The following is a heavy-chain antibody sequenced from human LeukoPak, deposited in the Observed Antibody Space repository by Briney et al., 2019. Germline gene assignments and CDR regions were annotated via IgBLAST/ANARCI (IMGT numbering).Heavy chain of an antibody. Sequence: GESLKISCKGTGYSFTSYWIGCVRQMPGKGLEWMGIIYPGDSDTRYSPSFQGQVTISADKSISTAYLQWSSLKASDTAMYYCATNRGYSYGYFDYWGQGTLVTVSS. D-gene: IGHD5-18*01. CDR2: IYPGDSDT. J-gene: IGHJ4*02. CDR3: ATNRGYSYGYFDY. CDR1: GYSFTSYW. V-gene: IGHV5-51*01.